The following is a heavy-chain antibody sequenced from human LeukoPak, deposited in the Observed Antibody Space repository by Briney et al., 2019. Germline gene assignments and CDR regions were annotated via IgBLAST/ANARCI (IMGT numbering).Heavy chain of an antibody. Sequence: GGSLRLSCAASGFTFSSYAMSWVRQAPGKGLEWVAVISYDGSNKYYADSVKGRFTISRDNAKNSLYLQMNSLRAEDMALYYCARSGGYSSSWRYYYYYYMDVWGKGTTVTVS. V-gene: IGHV3-30*04. CDR3: ARSGGYSSSWRYYYYYYMDV. D-gene: IGHD6-13*01. CDR2: ISYDGSNK. J-gene: IGHJ6*03. CDR1: GFTFSSYA.